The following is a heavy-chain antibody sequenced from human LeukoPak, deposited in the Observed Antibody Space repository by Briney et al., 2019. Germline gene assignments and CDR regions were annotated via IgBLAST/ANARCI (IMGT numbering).Heavy chain of an antibody. Sequence: GRSRTLACAASGFTFSSYAMSWVGQAQGKGLEWVSAISGSGGSTYYAGSVKGRFTISRDNSKNTLYLQMNSLRAEDTAVYYCATLGATIITVYYFDYWGQGTLVTVSS. J-gene: IGHJ4*02. CDR3: ATLGATIITVYYFDY. CDR1: GFTFSSYA. CDR2: ISGSGGST. D-gene: IGHD1-26*01. V-gene: IGHV3-23*01.